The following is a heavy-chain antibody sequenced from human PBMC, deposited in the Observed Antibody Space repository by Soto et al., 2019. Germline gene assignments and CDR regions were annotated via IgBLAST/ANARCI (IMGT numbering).Heavy chain of an antibody. J-gene: IGHJ5*02. CDR1: GYTFTSYG. Sequence: GASVKVSCKASGYTFTSYGISWVRQAPGQGLEWMGWISAYNGNTNYAQKLQGRATMTTDTSTSTAYMELRSLRSADTAVYYCARLVATRGGSWFDRWGQGTLVGVCS. V-gene: IGHV1-18*01. CDR2: ISAYNGNT. CDR3: ARLVATRGGSWFDR. D-gene: IGHD5-12*01.